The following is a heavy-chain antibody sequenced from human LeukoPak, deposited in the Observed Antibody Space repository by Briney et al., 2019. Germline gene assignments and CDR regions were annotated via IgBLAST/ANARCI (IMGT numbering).Heavy chain of an antibody. CDR3: TKIFHSASWFFDL. V-gene: IGHV3-7*01. J-gene: IGHJ2*01. CDR1: GVILSPYW. CDR2: IKQDGSEK. D-gene: IGHD4/OR15-4a*01. Sequence: GGSLRLSCGTSGVILSPYWMSWVRQAPGKGLEWVANIKQDGSEKNYVDSVKGRFTISRDNANNLVFLQMNNLRVEDTALYFCTKIFHSASWFFDLWGRGTLVTVSS.